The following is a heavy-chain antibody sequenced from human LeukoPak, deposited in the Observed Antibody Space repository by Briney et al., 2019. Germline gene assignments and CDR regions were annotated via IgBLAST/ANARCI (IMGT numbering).Heavy chain of an antibody. V-gene: IGHV3-11*01. J-gene: IGHJ3*02. D-gene: IGHD3-22*01. Sequence: PGGSLRLSCAASGFAFNTYWMNWVRQAPGKGLEWVSYISSSGSTIYYADSVKGRFTISRDNAKNSLYLQMNSLRAEDTAVYYCASPPLNYYDTHAFDIWGQGTMVTVSS. CDR3: ASPPLNYYDTHAFDI. CDR1: GFAFNTYW. CDR2: ISSSGSTI.